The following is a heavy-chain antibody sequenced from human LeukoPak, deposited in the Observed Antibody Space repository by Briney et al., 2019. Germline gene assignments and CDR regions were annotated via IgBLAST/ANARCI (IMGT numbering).Heavy chain of an antibody. J-gene: IGHJ5*02. CDR2: ISAYNGNT. V-gene: IGHV1-18*01. Sequence: ASVKVSCKASGYTFTSYGISWVRQAPGQGLEWMGWISAYNGNTNYAQKLQGRVTMTTDTSTSTAYMELRSLRSDDTAVYYCARDPGSWKHNWFDPWGQGTLVTVSS. CDR3: ARDPGSWKHNWFDP. CDR1: GYTFTSYG. D-gene: IGHD3-10*01.